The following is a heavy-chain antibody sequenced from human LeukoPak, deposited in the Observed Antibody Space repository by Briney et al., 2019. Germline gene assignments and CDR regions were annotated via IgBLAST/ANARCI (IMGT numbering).Heavy chain of an antibody. CDR1: GGSFSGYY. D-gene: IGHD2-21*02. CDR2: IYYSGST. Sequence: SETLSLTCAVYGGSFSGYYWSWIRQPPGKGLEWIGYIYYSGSTNYNPSLKSRVTISVDTSKNQFSLKLSSVTAADTAVYYCAREMVTDAFDIWGQGTMVTVSS. J-gene: IGHJ3*02. V-gene: IGHV4-59*01. CDR3: AREMVTDAFDI.